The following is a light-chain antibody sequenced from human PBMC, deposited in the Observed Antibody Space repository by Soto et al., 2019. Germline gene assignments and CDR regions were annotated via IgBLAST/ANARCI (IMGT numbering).Light chain of an antibody. V-gene: IGKV1-39*01. CDR3: QQSYSTPRT. Sequence: DIQMTQSPSSLSASVGDRVTITCRASQSISSYLNGYQQKPGKAPKLLIYAASSRQSGLPSRLSRSRSGTDFTLTISRLQPEDFATYYCQQSYSTPRTFGQGTKVQIK. CDR1: QSISSY. J-gene: IGKJ1*01. CDR2: AAS.